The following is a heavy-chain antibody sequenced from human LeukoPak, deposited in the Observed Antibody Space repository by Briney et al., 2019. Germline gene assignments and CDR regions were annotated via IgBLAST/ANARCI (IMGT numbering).Heavy chain of an antibody. J-gene: IGHJ6*03. V-gene: IGHV3-23*01. CDR1: GFTFSSYA. CDR3: AKRRGLELLYYYYMDV. CDR2: ISGSGGST. Sequence: GGSLRLSCAASGFTFSSYAMTWVRQAPGKGLEWVSAISGSGGSTYYADSVRGRYTISRDNSKNTLFLQMNSLRAEDTAVYYCAKRRGLELLYYYYMDVWGKGTTVTVSS. D-gene: IGHD1-7*01.